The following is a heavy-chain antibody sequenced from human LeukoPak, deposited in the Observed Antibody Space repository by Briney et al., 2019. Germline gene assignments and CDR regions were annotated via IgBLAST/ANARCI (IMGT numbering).Heavy chain of an antibody. CDR2: IYYSGST. V-gene: IGHV4-39*07. CDR1: GGSISSSSYY. CDR3: ARGRGRRGNYYFDY. J-gene: IGHJ4*02. Sequence: PSETLSLTCTVSGGSISSSSYYWGWIRQPPGKGLEWIGSIYYSGSTYYNPSLKSRVTISVDTSKSQFSLKLSSVTAADTAVYYCARGRGRRGNYYFDYWGQGTLVTVSS. D-gene: IGHD3-16*01.